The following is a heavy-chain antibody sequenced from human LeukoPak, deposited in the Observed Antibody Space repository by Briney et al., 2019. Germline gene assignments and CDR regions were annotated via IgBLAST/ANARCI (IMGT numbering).Heavy chain of an antibody. V-gene: IGHV3-43*02. D-gene: IGHD3-22*01. CDR1: GXTFADYA. CDR3: AKDIHDRGYAAC. Sequence: PGGSLRLSCAASGXTFADYAMHWVRQAPGKGLEWVSLVSGDGDTTFYADSIKGRFTISRDNSKNSLYLQMNSLRSEDTALYYCAKDIHDRGYAACWGQGTLVTVSS. CDR2: VSGDGDTT. J-gene: IGHJ4*02.